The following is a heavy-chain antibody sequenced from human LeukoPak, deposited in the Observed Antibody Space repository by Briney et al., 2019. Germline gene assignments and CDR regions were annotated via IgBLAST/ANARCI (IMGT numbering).Heavy chain of an antibody. J-gene: IGHJ5*02. Sequence: ASETLSLTCTVSGGSISSYYWSWIRQPPGKGLEWIGYIYYSGSTNYNPSLKSRVTISVDTSKNQFSLKLASVTAADTAIYYCAKGAGGFSYYNWFDPWGQGTLVTVSS. CDR3: AKGAGGFSYYNWFDP. V-gene: IGHV4-59*12. CDR1: GGSISSYY. D-gene: IGHD5-18*01. CDR2: IYYSGST.